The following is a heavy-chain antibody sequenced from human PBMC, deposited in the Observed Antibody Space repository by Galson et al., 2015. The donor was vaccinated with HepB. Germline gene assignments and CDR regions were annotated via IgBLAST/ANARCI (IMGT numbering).Heavy chain of an antibody. CDR1: GFTFSSYG. CDR2: IWYDGSNK. D-gene: IGHD3-10*01. J-gene: IGHJ6*02. V-gene: IGHV3-33*08. Sequence: SLRLSCAASGFTFSSYGMHWVRQAPGKGLEWVAVIWYDGSNKYYADSVKGRFTISRDNSKNTLYLQMNSLRAEDTAVYYCARDVTNQKKGFGELLRNGMDVWGQGTTVTVSS. CDR3: ARDVTNQKKGFGELLRNGMDV.